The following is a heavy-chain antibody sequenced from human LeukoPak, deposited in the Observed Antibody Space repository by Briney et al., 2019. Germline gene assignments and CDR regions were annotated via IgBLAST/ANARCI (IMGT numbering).Heavy chain of an antibody. J-gene: IGHJ6*03. D-gene: IGHD5-18*01. Sequence: SETLSLTCTVSGGSLSSYYWSWIRQPPGKGLEWIGYIYYSGSTNYNPSLKSRVTISVDTSKNQFSLKLSSVTAADTAVYYCARGYSYDPYYYYYMDVWGKGTTVTVSS. CDR1: GGSLSSYY. CDR2: IYYSGST. V-gene: IGHV4-59*01. CDR3: ARGYSYDPYYYYYMDV.